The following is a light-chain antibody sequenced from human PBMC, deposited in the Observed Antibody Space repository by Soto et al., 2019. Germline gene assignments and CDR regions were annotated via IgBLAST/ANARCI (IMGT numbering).Light chain of an antibody. CDR3: QQYVRSPPSWT. J-gene: IGKJ1*01. CDR2: DAS. V-gene: IGKV3-20*01. Sequence: ETVLTQSPGTLSLSPGGRATLSCRASQSVSSSYLAWYQQKPGQAPRLLIYDASSRATGIPDRFSGSGSGTDFTLTISRLEPEDFAVYYCQQYVRSPPSWTFGQGTKVEIK. CDR1: QSVSSSY.